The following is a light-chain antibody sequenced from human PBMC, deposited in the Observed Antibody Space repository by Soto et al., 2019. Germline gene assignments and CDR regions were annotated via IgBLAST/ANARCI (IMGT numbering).Light chain of an antibody. V-gene: IGLV2-11*01. CDR2: DVN. Sequence: QSALTQPRSVSGSPGQSVTISCTGTSSDVGGYNYVTWYQQYLGKAPKLMIYDVNKRPSGVPDRFSGSKSGNTASLTISGLQAEDEADYYCCSYAGSYTSSDIFGSGTKLTVL. CDR3: CSYAGSYTSSDI. J-gene: IGLJ1*01. CDR1: SSDVGGYNY.